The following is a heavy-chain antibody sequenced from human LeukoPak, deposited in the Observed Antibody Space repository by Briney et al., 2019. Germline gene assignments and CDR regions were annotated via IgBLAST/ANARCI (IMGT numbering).Heavy chain of an antibody. J-gene: IGHJ4*02. Sequence: ASVKVSCKVSGYTLTELSMHWVRQAPGKGPEWMGGFDPEDGETIYAQKFQGRVTMTEDTSTDTAYMELSSLRSEDTAAYYCATVAYSGSPAPTQHFDYWGQGTLVTVSS. D-gene: IGHD1-26*01. CDR2: FDPEDGET. CDR1: GYTLTELS. V-gene: IGHV1-24*01. CDR3: ATVAYSGSPAPTQHFDY.